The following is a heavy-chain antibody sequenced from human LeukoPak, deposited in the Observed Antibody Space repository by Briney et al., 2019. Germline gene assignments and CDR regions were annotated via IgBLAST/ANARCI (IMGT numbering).Heavy chain of an antibody. CDR1: GGSISSYY. D-gene: IGHD3-9*01. V-gene: IGHV4-59*01. CDR2: IYYSGST. CDR3: AGYFDWLSGFDY. J-gene: IGHJ4*02. Sequence: ETLSLTCTVSGGSISSYYWSWIRQPPGKGLEWIGYIYYSGSTNYNPSLKSRVTISVDTSKNQFSLKLSSVTAADTAVYYCAGYFDWLSGFDYRGQGTLVTVSS.